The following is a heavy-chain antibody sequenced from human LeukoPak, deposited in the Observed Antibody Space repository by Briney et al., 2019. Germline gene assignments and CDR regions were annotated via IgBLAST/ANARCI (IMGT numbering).Heavy chain of an antibody. CDR2: IFYRGTT. CDR3: ARGLVIRQDDAFDI. CDR1: GASVSSYY. Sequence: PSETLSLTCTVSGASVSSYYWSWIRQAPGKGLEWIGYIFYRGTTDYSPYLNRRVTLSVDTSKNQFSLQLSSLTAADTAVYYCARGLVIRQDDAFDIWGHGTMVTVSS. D-gene: IGHD3-9*01. V-gene: IGHV4-59*02. J-gene: IGHJ3*02.